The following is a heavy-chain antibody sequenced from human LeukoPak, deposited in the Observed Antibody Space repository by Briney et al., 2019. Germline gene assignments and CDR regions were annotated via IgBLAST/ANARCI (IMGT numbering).Heavy chain of an antibody. J-gene: IGHJ3*02. D-gene: IGHD3-9*01. CDR2: MNPNSGNT. CDR1: GYTFTSYD. Sequence: ASVKVSCKASGYTFTSYDINWVRQATGQGLEWMGWMNPNSGNTGYAQKFQGRVTMTRNTSISTACMELSSLRSEDTAVYYCAGGPTKWEILRYFDWATSAFDIWGQGTMVTVSS. V-gene: IGHV1-8*01. CDR3: AGGPTKWEILRYFDWATSAFDI.